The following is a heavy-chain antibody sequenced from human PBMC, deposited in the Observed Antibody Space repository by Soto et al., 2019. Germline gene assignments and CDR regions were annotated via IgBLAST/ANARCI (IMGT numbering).Heavy chain of an antibody. CDR2: IIPIFDTA. CDR3: ARNVTLTGYSYGMDV. J-gene: IGHJ6*02. Sequence: QVQLVQSGAELRKPGSSVKVSCKASGGTFSDYTINWVRQAPGQRLEWMGGIIPIFDTANYAEKFQGRVTITAAESTSTSFMEVSSLRSEDTAVYYCARNVTLTGYSYGMDVWGQGTMVTVSS. D-gene: IGHD2-8*01. CDR1: GGTFSDYT. V-gene: IGHV1-69*01.